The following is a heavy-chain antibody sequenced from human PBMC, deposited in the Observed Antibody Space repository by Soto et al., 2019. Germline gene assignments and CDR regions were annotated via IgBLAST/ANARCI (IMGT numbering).Heavy chain of an antibody. J-gene: IGHJ4*02. D-gene: IGHD3-10*02. CDR3: ARDSYXPTKPGVGLFXY. V-gene: IGHV4-31*02. CDR2: IHYSGST. Sequence: SETLCLTCTVSGGSINSCGYYWSWIRQHPGKGLEWIGYIHYSGSTYYNPSLKSRVTISVDTSKKNFSLKLSSVTAADTAVYYCARDSYXPTKPGVGLFXYWGQGTLVXVSS. CDR1: GGSINSCGYY.